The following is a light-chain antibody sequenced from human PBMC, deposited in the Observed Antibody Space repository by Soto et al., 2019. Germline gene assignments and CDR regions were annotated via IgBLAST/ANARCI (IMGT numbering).Light chain of an antibody. Sequence: DVVMTQSPLSLPVTLGQPASISCRSSQSLVYSDGNTYLSWFQQRPGQSPRRLLYLTSRRASWVPDRFSGSGSGTDFTLQISRVEAEDVGVYYCMQGTHCPHTFRQGTKLEIK. CDR2: LTS. CDR3: MQGTHCPHT. CDR1: QSLVYSDGNTY. J-gene: IGKJ2*01. V-gene: IGKV2-30*01.